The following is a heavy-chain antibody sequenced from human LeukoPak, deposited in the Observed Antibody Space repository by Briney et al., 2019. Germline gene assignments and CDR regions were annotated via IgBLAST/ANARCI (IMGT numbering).Heavy chain of an antibody. D-gene: IGHD6-13*01. Sequence: SSETLSLTCTVSGYSISSGYYWGWIRQPPGKGLEWIGSGSTYYNPSLKSRVTISVDTSKNQFPLKLSSMTTADTAVYYCARDGGYSSSSYFDYWGQGTLVTVSS. J-gene: IGHJ4*02. CDR1: GYSISSGYY. V-gene: IGHV4-38-2*02. CDR2: SGST. CDR3: ARDGGYSSSSYFDY.